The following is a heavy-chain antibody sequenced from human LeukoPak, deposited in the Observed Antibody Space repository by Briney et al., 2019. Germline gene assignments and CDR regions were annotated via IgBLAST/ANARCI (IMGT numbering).Heavy chain of an antibody. CDR3: ARDLSGGSYVFDY. Sequence: GGSLRLSCAASGFTFSSYSMNWVRQAPGKGLEWVSYISSSSSTIYYADSVKGRFTISRDNAKSSLYLQMNSLRAEDTAVYYCARDLSGGSYVFDYWGQGTLVTVSS. CDR1: GFTFSSYS. J-gene: IGHJ4*02. V-gene: IGHV3-48*04. D-gene: IGHD1-26*01. CDR2: ISSSSSTI.